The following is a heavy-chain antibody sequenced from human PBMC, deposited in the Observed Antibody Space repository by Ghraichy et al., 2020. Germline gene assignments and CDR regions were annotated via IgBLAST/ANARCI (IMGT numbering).Heavy chain of an antibody. V-gene: IGHV5-51*01. CDR2: IYPGDSDT. CDR1: GYSFTSYW. CDR3: ARPAAAIVDGYNSGLDY. J-gene: IGHJ4*02. Sequence: GESLNISCKGSGYSFTSYWIGWVRQMPGKGLEWMGIIYPGDSDTRYSPSFQGQVTISADKSISTAYLQWSSLKASDTAMYYCARPAAAIVDGYNSGLDYWGQGTLVTVSS. D-gene: IGHD5-24*01.